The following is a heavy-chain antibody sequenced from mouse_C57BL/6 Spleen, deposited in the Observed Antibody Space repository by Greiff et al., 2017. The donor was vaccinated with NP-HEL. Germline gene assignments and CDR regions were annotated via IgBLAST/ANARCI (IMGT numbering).Heavy chain of an antibody. J-gene: IGHJ1*03. CDR2: IDPSDSYT. CDR3: ARGIYYYGSSYGYFDV. V-gene: IGHV1-59*01. CDR1: GYTFTSYW. D-gene: IGHD1-1*01. Sequence: QVQLQQSGAELVRPGTSVKLSCKASGYTFTSYWMHWVKQRPGQGLEWIGVIDPSDSYTNYNQKFKGKATLTVDTSSSTAYMQLSSLTSEDSAVYYCARGIYYYGSSYGYFDVWGTGTTVTVSS.